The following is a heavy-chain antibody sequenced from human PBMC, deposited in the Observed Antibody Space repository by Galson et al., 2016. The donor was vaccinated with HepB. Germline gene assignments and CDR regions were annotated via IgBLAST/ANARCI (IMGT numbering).Heavy chain of an antibody. CDR3: ARGESMAIIIGDAFDI. D-gene: IGHD3-10*01. Sequence: QSGAEVKKPGESLRISCKESGYSLTNHWIGWVRQMPGKGLEWMGILYPADSDTRYSPSFQGQVTISADKSINTAYLQWSSLKASDTAIYYCARGESMAIIIGDAFDIWGQGTLVTVSS. CDR1: GYSLTNHW. CDR2: LYPADSDT. J-gene: IGHJ3*02. V-gene: IGHV5-51*01.